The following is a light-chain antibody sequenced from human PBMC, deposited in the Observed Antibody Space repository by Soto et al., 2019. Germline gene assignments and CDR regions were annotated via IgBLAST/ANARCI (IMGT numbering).Light chain of an antibody. V-gene: IGKV3-20*01. CDR2: GAS. J-gene: IGKJ1*01. CDR3: QQYGSSPWT. Sequence: EIVLTQSPGTLSLSPGERATLSCRASQSVSSSYLAWYQQKPGQAPRLLIYGASSRAPGIPDRFSGSGSGTDFTLNISRLEPEDFAVYYCQQYGSSPWTFGQGTKVEIK. CDR1: QSVSSSY.